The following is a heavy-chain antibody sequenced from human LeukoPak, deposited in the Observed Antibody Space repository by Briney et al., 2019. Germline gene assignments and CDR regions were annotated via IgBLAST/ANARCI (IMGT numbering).Heavy chain of an antibody. CDR1: GGSISSYY. D-gene: IGHD3-22*01. CDR3: AREKERYYYDSSGYYGFDY. V-gene: IGHV4-59*12. Sequence: SETLSLTCTVSGGSISSYYWSWIRQPPGKGLEWIGYIYYSGSTNYNPSLKSRVTISVDTSKNQFSLKLSSVTAADTAVYYCAREKERYYYDSSGYYGFDYWGQGTLVTVSS. J-gene: IGHJ4*02. CDR2: IYYSGST.